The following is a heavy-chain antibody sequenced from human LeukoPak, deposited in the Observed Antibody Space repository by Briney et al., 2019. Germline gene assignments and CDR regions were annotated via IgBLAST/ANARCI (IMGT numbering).Heavy chain of an antibody. CDR2: INSDGSST. CDR1: GFTFSSYW. CDR3: ARGPYYYDSGLVDY. Sequence: GGSLRLSCAAPGFTFSSYWMHWVRQAPGKGLVWVSRINSDGSSTSYADSVKGRFTISRDNAKNTLYLQMNSLRAEDTAVYYCARGPYYYDSGLVDYWGQGTLVTVSS. V-gene: IGHV3-74*01. J-gene: IGHJ4*02. D-gene: IGHD3-22*01.